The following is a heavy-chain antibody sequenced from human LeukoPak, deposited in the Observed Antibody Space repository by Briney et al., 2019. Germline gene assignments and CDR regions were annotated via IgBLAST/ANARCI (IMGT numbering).Heavy chain of an antibody. CDR1: GGSFSGYY. CDR2: INHSGST. D-gene: IGHD6-13*01. V-gene: IGHV4-34*01. Sequence: SETLSLTCAVYGGSFSGYYWSWIRQPPGKGLEWIGEINHSGSTNYNPSLKSRVTISVDTSKNQFSLKLSSVTAADTAVYYCARDLKAAAGTSDYYYYYMDVWGKGTTVTVSS. J-gene: IGHJ6*03. CDR3: ARDLKAAAGTSDYYYYYMDV.